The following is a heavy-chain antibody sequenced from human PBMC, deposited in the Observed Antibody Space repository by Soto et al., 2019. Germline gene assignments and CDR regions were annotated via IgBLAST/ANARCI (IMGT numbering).Heavy chain of an antibody. Sequence: PVGSLRLSCAASGFSFSSYGMHWVRQAPGKGLEWVAVIWYDGSNKYYADSVKGRFTISRDNSKNTLYLQMNSLRAEDTAVYYCARDGYNLPGAFDIWGQGTMVTVSS. D-gene: IGHD5-12*01. CDR3: ARDGYNLPGAFDI. V-gene: IGHV3-33*01. CDR1: GFSFSSYG. CDR2: IWYDGSNK. J-gene: IGHJ3*02.